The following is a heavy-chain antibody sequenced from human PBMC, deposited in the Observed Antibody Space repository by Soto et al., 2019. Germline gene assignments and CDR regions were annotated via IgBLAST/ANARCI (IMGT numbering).Heavy chain of an antibody. Sequence: QVQLQQWGAGLLKPSETLSLTCAVYGGSFSGYYWSWIRQPPGKGLEWIGEINHSGSTNYNPYLKARVTISVDTSKNPFSLKLSSVTAADTAVYYCARASYSSSWYLKGGWRYFQHWGQGTLVTVSS. CDR3: ARASYSSSWYLKGGWRYFQH. CDR1: GGSFSGYY. D-gene: IGHD6-13*01. V-gene: IGHV4-34*01. CDR2: INHSGST. J-gene: IGHJ1*01.